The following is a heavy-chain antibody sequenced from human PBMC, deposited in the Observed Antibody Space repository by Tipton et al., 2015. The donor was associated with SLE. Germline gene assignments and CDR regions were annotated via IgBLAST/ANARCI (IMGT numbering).Heavy chain of an antibody. Sequence: TLSLTCTVSLYSIGSGFYWDWVRQAPGKGLEWVATMHHNGSTYYNPSLRSRVAVSVDTSRNQFSLKLTSVTAADTAVYYCAIPTVGATGGFDSWGHGTLVIVSS. CDR2: MHHNGST. J-gene: IGHJ4*01. D-gene: IGHD1-26*01. V-gene: IGHV4-38-2*02. CDR1: LYSIGSGFY. CDR3: AIPTVGATGGFDS.